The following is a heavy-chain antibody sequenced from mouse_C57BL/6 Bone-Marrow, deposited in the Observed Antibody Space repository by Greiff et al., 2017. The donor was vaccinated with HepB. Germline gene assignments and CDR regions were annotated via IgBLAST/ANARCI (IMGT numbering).Heavy chain of an antibody. J-gene: IGHJ2*01. CDR1: GYAFSSSW. V-gene: IGHV1-82*01. Sequence: QVQLQHSGPELVKPGASVKISCKASGYAFSSSWMNWVKQRPGKGLEWIGRIYPGDGDTNYNGKFKGKATLTADKSSSTAYMQLSSLTSEDSAVYFCANPHSFDYWGQGTTLTVSS. CDR2: IYPGDGDT. CDR3: ANPHSFDY.